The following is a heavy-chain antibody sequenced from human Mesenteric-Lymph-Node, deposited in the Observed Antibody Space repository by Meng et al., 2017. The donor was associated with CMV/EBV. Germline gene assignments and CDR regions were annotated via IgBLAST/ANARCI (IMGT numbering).Heavy chain of an antibody. CDR1: GFTVSTNY. J-gene: IGHJ3*02. CDR3: ARIYGSESGAFDI. CDR2: IYSGGST. D-gene: IGHD3-10*01. Sequence: GESLKISCAASGFTVSTNYMSWVRQAPGKGLEWVSVIYSGGSTYYVDSVKGRFTVSRDNAKNTLNLQMNSLRVGDTAMYYCARIYGSESGAFDIWGQGTMVTVSS. V-gene: IGHV3-53*01.